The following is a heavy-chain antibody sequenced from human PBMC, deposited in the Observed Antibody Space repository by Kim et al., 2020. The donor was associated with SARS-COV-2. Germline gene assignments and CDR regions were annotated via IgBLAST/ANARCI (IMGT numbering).Heavy chain of an antibody. Sequence: GGSLRLSCAASGFTFSSYSMNWVRQAPGKGLEWVSSISNSSSYIYYADSVKGRFTISRDNAKNSLYLQMNSLRAEDTAVYYCARGLREDCSGGSCYTPASDPWGQGALVTVSS. J-gene: IGHJ5*02. CDR1: GFTFSSYS. V-gene: IGHV3-21*01. D-gene: IGHD2-15*01. CDR3: ARGLREDCSGGSCYTPASDP. CDR2: ISNSSSYI.